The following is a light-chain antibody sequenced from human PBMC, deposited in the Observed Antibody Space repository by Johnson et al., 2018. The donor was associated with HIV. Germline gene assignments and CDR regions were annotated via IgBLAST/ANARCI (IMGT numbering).Light chain of an antibody. CDR2: ENN. CDR3: GTWDSSLNAYV. V-gene: IGLV1-51*02. Sequence: QSVLTQSPSVSAAPGQKVTISCSGSSSDMGNYAVSWYQQLPGTAPKLLIYENNKRPSGIPDRFSGSKSGTSATLGITGLQTGDEADYYCGTWDSSLNAYVFGAATKVAVL. J-gene: IGLJ1*01. CDR1: SSDMGNYA.